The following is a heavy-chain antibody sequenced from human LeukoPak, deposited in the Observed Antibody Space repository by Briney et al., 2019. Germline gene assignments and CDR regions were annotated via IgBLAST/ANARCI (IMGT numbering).Heavy chain of an antibody. D-gene: IGHD2-15*01. CDR1: GFTLSDYY. Sequence: PGGSLRLSCATSGFTLSDYYMNWVRQAPGKGLEWVGRTRNKANSYITDYAASVKGRFTISRDDSKQSLYLQMNGLKTEDTAVYYCAREGDSGGPDFEYWGRGALVTVSS. J-gene: IGHJ4*02. CDR2: TRNKANSYIT. V-gene: IGHV3-72*01. CDR3: AREGDSGGPDFEY.